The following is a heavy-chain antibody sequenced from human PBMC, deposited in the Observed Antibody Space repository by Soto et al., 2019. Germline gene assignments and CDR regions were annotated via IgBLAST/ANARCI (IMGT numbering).Heavy chain of an antibody. CDR3: ARDRVTMVRGVVKHMDV. D-gene: IGHD3-10*01. CDR1: GFTFSSYG. V-gene: IGHV3-33*01. J-gene: IGHJ6*03. CDR2: IWYDGSNK. Sequence: GGSLRLSCAASGFTFSSYGMHWVRQAPGKGLEWVAVIWYDGSNKYYADSVKGRFTISRDNSKNTLYLQMNSLRAEDTAVYYCARDRVTMVRGVVKHMDVWGKGTTVTVSS.